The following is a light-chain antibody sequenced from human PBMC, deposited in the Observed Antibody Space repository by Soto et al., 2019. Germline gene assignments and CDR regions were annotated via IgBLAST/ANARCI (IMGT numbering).Light chain of an antibody. CDR3: SSYTSSSTYV. J-gene: IGLJ1*01. V-gene: IGLV2-18*02. Sequence: QSALTQPPSVSGSPGQSVAISCTGTSSDVGNSNGVSWYQQAPGTAPKLMIYDVTNRPSGVPDRFSGFKSGNTASLTISGLQADDEADYYCSSYTSSSTYVFGTGTKLTVL. CDR1: SSDVGNSNG. CDR2: DVT.